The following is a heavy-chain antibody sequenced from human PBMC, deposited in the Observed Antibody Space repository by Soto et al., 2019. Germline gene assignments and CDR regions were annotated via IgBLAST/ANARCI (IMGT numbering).Heavy chain of an antibody. CDR2: ISSSGTYI. D-gene: IGHD6-13*01. V-gene: IGHV3-21*01. Sequence: PGGSLRLSCAASGFTFSDYAMNWVRQSPGKGLEWVSSISSSGTYIYYADSLKGRFTISRDNAKNSVDLQMNSLRADDTAVCYCARVRMYYSSSQAAYYLDYWGQGVLVTVSS. CDR1: GFTFSDYA. J-gene: IGHJ4*02. CDR3: ARVRMYYSSSQAAYYLDY.